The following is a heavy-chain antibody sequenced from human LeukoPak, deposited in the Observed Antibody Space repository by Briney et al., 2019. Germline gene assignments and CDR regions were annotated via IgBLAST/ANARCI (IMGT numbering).Heavy chain of an antibody. D-gene: IGHD2-2*02. CDR2: IYHSGST. J-gene: IGHJ4*02. CDR1: GYSISSGYY. CDR3: ARSVVVPAAILGRFDY. Sequence: PSETLSLTCTVSGYSISSGYYWGWIRQPPGKGLEWIGSIYHSGSTYYNPSPKSRVAISVDTSKNQFSLKLSSVTAADTAVYYCARSVVVPAAILGRFDYWGQGTLVTVSS. V-gene: IGHV4-38-2*02.